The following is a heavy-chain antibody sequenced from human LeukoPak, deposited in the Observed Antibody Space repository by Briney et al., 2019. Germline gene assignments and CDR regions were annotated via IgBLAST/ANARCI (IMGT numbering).Heavy chain of an antibody. CDR2: INPKTGDT. V-gene: IGHV1-2*02. D-gene: IGHD3-22*01. CDR1: GFTFSEYY. CDR3: ARAGEDSTGHYDVFHI. Sequence: ASVRVSCKASGFTFSEYYIHWVRQAPGQGPEWMGWINPKTGDTDSAPKFQGRVTLTSDSSIGTASMDLSGLTSADTAMYYCARAGEDSTGHYDVFHIWGQGTMVTVSS. J-gene: IGHJ3*02.